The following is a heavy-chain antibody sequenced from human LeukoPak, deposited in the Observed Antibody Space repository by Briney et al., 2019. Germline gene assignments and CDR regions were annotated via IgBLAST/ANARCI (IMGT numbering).Heavy chain of an antibody. V-gene: IGHV3-23*01. CDR2: ISGSGGST. J-gene: IGHJ4*02. CDR1: GFTFSYYW. Sequence: PGASLTLYCTAVGFTFSYYWMHWVRQAQGSVLDSLSPISGSGGSTYYADSVKGRFTISRDNSKNTLYLQMNSLRAEDTAVYYCAKARIAVAGTPNDYWGQGTLVTVSS. D-gene: IGHD6-19*01. CDR3: AKARIAVAGTPNDY.